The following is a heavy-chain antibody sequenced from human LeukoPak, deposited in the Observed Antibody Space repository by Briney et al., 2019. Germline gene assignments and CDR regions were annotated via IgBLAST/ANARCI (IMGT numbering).Heavy chain of an antibody. J-gene: IGHJ5*02. CDR3: TRENYVPDS. CDR2: ISNGGGAT. D-gene: IGHD3-10*02. Sequence: PGGSLRLSCVASGYTFSPYWMSWVRQIPGKGLEWVASISNGGGATFYGDSVRGRFTDSRDDAKNSLFLQMNGLRSDDTAVYYCTRENYVPDSWGQGTLVTVSS. V-gene: IGHV3-7*03. CDR1: GYTFSPYW.